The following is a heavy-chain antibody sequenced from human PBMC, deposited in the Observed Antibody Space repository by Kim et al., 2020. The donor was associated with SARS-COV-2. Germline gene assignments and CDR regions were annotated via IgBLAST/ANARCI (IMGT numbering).Heavy chain of an antibody. CDR2: ISSSSSYI. V-gene: IGHV3-21*01. Sequence: GGSLRLSCAASGFTFSSYSMNWVRQAPGKGLEWVSSISSSSSYIYYADSVKGRFTISRDNAKNSLYLQMNSLRAEDTAVYYCAREGGGYDWHRAFDIWGQGTMVTVSS. CDR3: AREGGGYDWHRAFDI. D-gene: IGHD5-12*01. CDR1: GFTFSSYS. J-gene: IGHJ3*02.